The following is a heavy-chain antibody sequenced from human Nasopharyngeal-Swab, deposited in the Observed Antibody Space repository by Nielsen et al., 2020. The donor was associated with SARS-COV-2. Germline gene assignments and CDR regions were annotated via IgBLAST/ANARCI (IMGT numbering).Heavy chain of an antibody. CDR2: ISGSGGST. V-gene: IGHV3-23*01. D-gene: IGHD3-10*01. CDR3: AKDLRDDAGWAFDY. J-gene: IGHJ4*02. Sequence: VRQAPGKGLEWVSAISGSGGSTYYADSVKGRFTISRDNSKNTLHLQMNSLRAEDTAVYYCAKDLRDDAGWAFDYWGQGTVVTVSS.